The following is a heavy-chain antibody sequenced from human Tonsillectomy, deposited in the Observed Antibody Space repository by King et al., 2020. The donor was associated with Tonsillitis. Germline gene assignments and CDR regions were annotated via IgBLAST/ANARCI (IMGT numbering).Heavy chain of an antibody. Sequence: QLVQSGAEVKKPGASVKVSCKASGYTFNTYGITWVRQAPGQGLEWMGWNNTYNDNTNYAQNLQGRVTMTTDTSTSTAYMELRSLRSDDTAIYYCARGEAMTNFDFWGQGTLVTVSS. CDR3: ARGEAMTNFDF. CDR1: GYTFNTYG. CDR2: NNTYNDNT. V-gene: IGHV1-18*04. J-gene: IGHJ4*02. D-gene: IGHD4-11*01.